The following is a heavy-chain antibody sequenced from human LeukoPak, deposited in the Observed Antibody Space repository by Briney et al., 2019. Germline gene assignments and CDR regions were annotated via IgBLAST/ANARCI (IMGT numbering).Heavy chain of an antibody. CDR1: GFTFSSYS. CDR3: ARDLCTNTICSFDY. CDR2: ISSSSSTM. D-gene: IGHD2-2*01. J-gene: IGHJ4*02. V-gene: IGHV3-48*01. Sequence: GGSLRLSCAASGFTFSSYSMNWVRQAPGKGLEWVSYISSSSSTMYYADSVKGRFTVSRDNAKNSLYLQMNGLRAEDTAVYYCARDLCTNTICSFDYWGQGTLVTVSS.